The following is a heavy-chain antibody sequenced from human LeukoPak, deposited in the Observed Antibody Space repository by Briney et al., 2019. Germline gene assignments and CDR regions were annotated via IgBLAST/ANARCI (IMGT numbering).Heavy chain of an antibody. CDR1: GFTLSSYE. J-gene: IGHJ6*04. V-gene: IGHV3-23*01. D-gene: IGHD3-10*02. CDR3: AELGITMIGGV. CDR2: IDYSGGST. Sequence: GGSLRLSCTASGFTLSSYEMSWIRQAPGKGLEWVSSIDYSGGSTHYADSVMGRFTISRDNSKDTLYLQMNSLRAEDTAVYYCAELGITMIGGVWGKGTTVTISS.